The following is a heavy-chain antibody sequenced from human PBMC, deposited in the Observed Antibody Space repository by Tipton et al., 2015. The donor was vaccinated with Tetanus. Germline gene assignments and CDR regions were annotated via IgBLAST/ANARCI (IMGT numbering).Heavy chain of an antibody. Sequence: VQLVQSGAEVKKAGESLKISCKGSGYSFNIYWIAWVRQMPGKGLEWMGIIYPGDSDTTYSPAFEGQVTISADKRISTAYLQWSSLQASDTAMYYCARRLGPYTGDQIWHFDLWGRGTLVTVAS. CDR3: ARRLGPYTGDQIWHFDL. J-gene: IGHJ2*01. CDR2: IYPGDSDT. V-gene: IGHV5-51*01. D-gene: IGHD7-27*01. CDR1: GYSFNIYW.